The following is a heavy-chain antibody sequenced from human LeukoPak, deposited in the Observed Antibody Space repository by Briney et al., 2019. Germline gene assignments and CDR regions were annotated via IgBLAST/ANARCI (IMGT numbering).Heavy chain of an antibody. V-gene: IGHV4-34*01. Sequence: PSETLSLTCAVYGGSFSGYYWSWIRQPPGKGLEWIGEINHSGSTNYNPSLKSRVTISVDTSKNQFSLKLSSVTAADTAAYYCARGSVAGTDNWFDPWGQGTLVTVSS. CDR2: INHSGST. CDR1: GGSFSGYY. CDR3: ARGSVAGTDNWFDP. D-gene: IGHD1-1*01. J-gene: IGHJ5*02.